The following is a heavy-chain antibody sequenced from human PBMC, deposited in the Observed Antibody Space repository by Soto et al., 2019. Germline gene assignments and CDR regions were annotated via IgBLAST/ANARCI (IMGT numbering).Heavy chain of an antibody. J-gene: IGHJ4*02. CDR1: GGTFSTYA. CDR2: IIPMFGLA. D-gene: IGHD5-12*01. V-gene: IGHV1-69*12. CDR3: ASGTQLWLRGINGGDSG. Sequence: QVQLVQSGAEVKKPESSVKVSCKAPGGTFSTYAISWVRQAPAQGLASMAGIIPMFGLANYAQRFQDRVTMTEYECTNPVYLELSSLRAEDTAVYSCASGTQLWLRGINGGDSGGGQGSVVTVSS.